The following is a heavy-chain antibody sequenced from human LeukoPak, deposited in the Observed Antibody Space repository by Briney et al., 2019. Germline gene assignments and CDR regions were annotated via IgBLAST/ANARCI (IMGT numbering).Heavy chain of an antibody. CDR1: GFTFSSYG. CDR2: IKQDGSEK. V-gene: IGHV3-7*01. Sequence: GGSLRLSCAASGFTFSSYGMHWVRQAPGKGLEWVANIKQDGSEKYYVDSVKGRFTISRDNAKNSLYLQMNSLRAEDTAVYYCARGQYDFWSGYAYYFDYWGQGTLVTVSS. D-gene: IGHD3-3*01. J-gene: IGHJ4*02. CDR3: ARGQYDFWSGYAYYFDY.